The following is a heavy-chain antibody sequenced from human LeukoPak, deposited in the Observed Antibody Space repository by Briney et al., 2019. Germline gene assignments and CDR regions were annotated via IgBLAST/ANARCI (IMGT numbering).Heavy chain of an antibody. CDR2: IKQDGTAT. Sequence: GGSLRLSCAASGFTFSSYFMSWVRQAPGKGLEWVANIKQDGTATYYVDSVKGRFTISRDNAKNSLYLQMNSLRAEDTAVYYCARISIAAAGDFDFWGQGTLVTVSS. J-gene: IGHJ4*02. D-gene: IGHD6-13*01. V-gene: IGHV3-7*05. CDR1: GFTFSSYF. CDR3: ARISIAAAGDFDF.